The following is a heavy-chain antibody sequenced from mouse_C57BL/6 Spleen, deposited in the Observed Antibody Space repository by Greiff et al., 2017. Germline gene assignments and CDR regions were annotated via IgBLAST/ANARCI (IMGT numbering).Heavy chain of an antibody. J-gene: IGHJ2*01. D-gene: IGHD1-1*01. CDR1: GYSITSGYY. CDR3: ARDEGTTEGYFDY. CDR2: ISYDGSN. V-gene: IGHV3-6*01. Sequence: EVKLQESGPGLVKPSQSLSLTCSVTGYSITSGYYWNWIRQFPGNKLEWMGYISYDGSNNYNPSLKNRISITRDTSKNQFFLKLNSVTTEDTATYYCARDEGTTEGYFDYWGQGTTLTVSS.